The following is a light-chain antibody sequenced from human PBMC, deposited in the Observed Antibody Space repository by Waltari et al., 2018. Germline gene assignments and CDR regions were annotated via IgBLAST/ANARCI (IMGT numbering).Light chain of an antibody. CDR3: QQYNNWPRT. CDR1: QSVTSN. CDR2: GAS. Sequence: EIVMTQSPATLSVSPGERATLSCRASQSVTSNLAWYQQKPGHAPRLLIYGASTRATGIPARFSGSGSGTEFTLTISILQSEDFADYYCQQYNNWPRTFGQGTKVEI. J-gene: IGKJ1*01. V-gene: IGKV3-15*01.